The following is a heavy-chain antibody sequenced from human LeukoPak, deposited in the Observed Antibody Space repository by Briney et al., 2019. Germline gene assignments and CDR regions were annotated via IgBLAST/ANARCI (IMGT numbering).Heavy chain of an antibody. Sequence: PGRSLRLSCAASGFTFDDYAMHWVRRAPGKGLEWVSGISWNSGSIGYADSVKGRFTISRDNAKNSLYLQMNSLRAEDTALYYCAKEIVAASDYYYYYGMDVWGQGTTVTVSS. J-gene: IGHJ6*02. D-gene: IGHD5-12*01. V-gene: IGHV3-9*01. CDR1: GFTFDDYA. CDR3: AKEIVAASDYYYYYGMDV. CDR2: ISWNSGSI.